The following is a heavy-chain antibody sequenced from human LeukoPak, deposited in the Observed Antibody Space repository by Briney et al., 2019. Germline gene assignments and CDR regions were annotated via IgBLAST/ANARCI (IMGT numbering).Heavy chain of an antibody. J-gene: IGHJ4*02. CDR2: IFPDGRT. Sequence: GGSLRLSCAASGLTVTDNYFSWVRQAPGKGLEWVSVIFPDGRTYHADSVKGRFTISRDNAKNSLYLQMNSLRGEDMAVYYCVRDHDWAFDYWGQGTLVPVSS. CDR3: VRDHDWAFDY. V-gene: IGHV3-53*01. CDR1: GLTVTDNY. D-gene: IGHD3-9*01.